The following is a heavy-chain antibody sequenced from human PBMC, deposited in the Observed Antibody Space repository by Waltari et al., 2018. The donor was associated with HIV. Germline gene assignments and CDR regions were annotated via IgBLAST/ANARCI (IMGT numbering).Heavy chain of an antibody. CDR1: GFTFSSYA. CDR2: ISGSGGST. Sequence: EVQLLESGGGLVQPGGSLRLSCAASGFTFSSYAMSWVRQAPGKGLEWVSAISGSGGSTYYADSVKGRFTISRDNSKNTLYLQMNSLIAEDTAVYYCAKEADYYGSGSYYKNWFDPWGQGTLVTVSS. V-gene: IGHV3-23*01. J-gene: IGHJ5*02. CDR3: AKEADYYGSGSYYKNWFDP. D-gene: IGHD3-10*01.